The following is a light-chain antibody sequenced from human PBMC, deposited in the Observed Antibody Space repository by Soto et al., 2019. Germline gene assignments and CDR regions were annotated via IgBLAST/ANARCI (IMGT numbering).Light chain of an antibody. Sequence: VLTQSPGTLSLSPGERASLSCRASQNVTSTYLAWYQQRPGQPPRLLIYAAFSRATGVPDRFSASGSGTEFTLTITRLEPEDFAAYYCHYHDSSPDLAFGPGTKVD. CDR2: AAF. V-gene: IGKV3-20*01. CDR3: HYHDSSPDLA. CDR1: QNVTSTY. J-gene: IGKJ3*01.